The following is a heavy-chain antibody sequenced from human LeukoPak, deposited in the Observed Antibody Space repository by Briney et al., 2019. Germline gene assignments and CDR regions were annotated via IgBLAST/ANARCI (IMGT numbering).Heavy chain of an antibody. CDR3: ARGRITMT. CDR1: GFTFSSSW. CDR2: IKEDGSEK. V-gene: IGHV3-7*01. J-gene: IGHJ4*02. Sequence: GESLRLSCATSGFTFSSSWMTWVRQAPGEGLEWVANIKEDGSEKYYVDSVKGRFTISRDNAKNSLYLQMNSLRAEDTAVYYCARGRITMTWGQGTVVTVSS. D-gene: IGHD3-22*01.